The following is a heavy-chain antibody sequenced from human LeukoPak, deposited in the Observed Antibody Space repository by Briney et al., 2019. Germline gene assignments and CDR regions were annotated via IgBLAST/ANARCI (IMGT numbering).Heavy chain of an antibody. CDR2: IYYSGST. CDR3: ARGGYYYDSSGYYYGSHDAFDI. Sequence: SETLSLTCTVSGDSISSSSSYWGWIRQPPGEGLEWIGNIYYSGSTYYNPSLKSRVTISVDTSKNQFSLKLSSVTAADTAVYYCARGGYYYDSSGYYYGSHDAFDIWGQGTMVSVSS. D-gene: IGHD3-22*01. CDR1: GDSISSSSSY. J-gene: IGHJ3*02. V-gene: IGHV4-39*07.